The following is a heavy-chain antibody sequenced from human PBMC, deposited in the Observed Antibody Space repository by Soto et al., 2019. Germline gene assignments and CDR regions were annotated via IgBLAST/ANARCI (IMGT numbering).Heavy chain of an antibody. V-gene: IGHV3-33*01. Sequence: GGSLRLSCAASGFTFSSYGMHWVRQAPGKGLEWVAVIWYDGSNKYYADSVKGRFTISRDNSKNTLYLQMNSLRAEDTAVYYCARGGYYYGSGSYYYYFDYWGQGTLRTVSS. J-gene: IGHJ4*02. D-gene: IGHD3-10*01. CDR3: ARGGYYYGSGSYYYYFDY. CDR1: GFTFSSYG. CDR2: IWYDGSNK.